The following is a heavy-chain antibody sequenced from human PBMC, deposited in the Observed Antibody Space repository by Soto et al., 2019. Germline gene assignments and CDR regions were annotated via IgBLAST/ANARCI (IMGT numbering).Heavy chain of an antibody. CDR2: FDPEDGET. CDR1: GYTLTELS. J-gene: IGHJ5*02. D-gene: IGHD4-17*01. V-gene: IGHV1-24*01. CDR3: ATGSTVTAYNWLDP. Sequence: ASVKVSCKVSGYTLTELSMHWVRQAPGKGLEWMGGFDPEDGETIYAQKFQGRVTMTEDTSTDTAYMELSSLRSEDTAVYYCATGSTVTAYNWLDPWGQGTLVTVSS.